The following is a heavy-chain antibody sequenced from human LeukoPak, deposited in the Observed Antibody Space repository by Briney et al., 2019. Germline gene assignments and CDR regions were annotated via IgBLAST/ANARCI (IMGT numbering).Heavy chain of an antibody. CDR1: GYTFIGYY. J-gene: IGHJ5*02. V-gene: IGHV1-2*02. D-gene: IGHD3-16*02. Sequence: WASVKVSCKASGYTFIGYYIHWVRQAPGQGLEWMGWINPNSGGTNYAQKFQGRVTMTRDTSISTAYMELSRLRSDDTAVYYCARDQYDYVWGSYRSNWFDPWGQGTLVTVSS. CDR2: INPNSGGT. CDR3: ARDQYDYVWGSYRSNWFDP.